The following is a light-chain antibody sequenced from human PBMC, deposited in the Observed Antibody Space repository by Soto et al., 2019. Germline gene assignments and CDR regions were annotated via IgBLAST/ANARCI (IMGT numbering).Light chain of an antibody. CDR2: DAS. CDR1: QSVSSF. V-gene: IGKV3-11*01. CDR3: QQRGSWPS. J-gene: IGKJ1*01. Sequence: DIVLTQSPATLSLSPGEMATLSCRASQSVSSFLAWYQKKPGQAPRLLIYDASNRATGIPARFSGSGSGTDFTLTISSLEPEDFAVYYCQQRGSWPSFGQGTKVEI.